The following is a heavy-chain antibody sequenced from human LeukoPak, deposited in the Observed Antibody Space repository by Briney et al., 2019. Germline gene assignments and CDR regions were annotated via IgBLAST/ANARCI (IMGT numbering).Heavy chain of an antibody. CDR3: AKDAGWTDRSVY. CDR1: GFTFSSYA. V-gene: IGHV3-23*01. J-gene: IGHJ4*02. CDR2: ISGRDGSA. D-gene: IGHD2-15*01. Sequence: GGSLRLSCAASGFTFSSYAMNWVRQAPGKGLEWVSAISGRDGSANYADSVKGRFTIFRDNSKNTLYLQMNSLRAEDTAVYYCAKDAGWTDRSVYWGQGTLVTVSS.